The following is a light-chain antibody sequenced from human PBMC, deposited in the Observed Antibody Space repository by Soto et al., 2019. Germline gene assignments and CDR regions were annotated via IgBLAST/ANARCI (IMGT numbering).Light chain of an antibody. Sequence: DIPMTQSPSSVSASVGDRVTITCRASQGISSWLAWYQQKPGEAPKLLISATSSLQSGVSPRFSGSGSGAEYTLTISSLQPEDFATYYCQQANFFPPAFGPGTTVD. CDR2: ATS. J-gene: IGKJ3*01. CDR3: QQANFFPPA. V-gene: IGKV1D-12*01. CDR1: QGISSW.